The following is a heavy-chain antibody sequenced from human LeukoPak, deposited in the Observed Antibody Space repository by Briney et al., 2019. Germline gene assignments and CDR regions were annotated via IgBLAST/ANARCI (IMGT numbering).Heavy chain of an antibody. J-gene: IGHJ6*03. V-gene: IGHV1-69*01. CDR1: GGTFSSYA. CDR3: ARVLDCSSTSCFYYMDV. Sequence: ASVKVSCKASGGTFSSYAISWVRQAPGQGLEWMGGIIPIFGTANYAQKFQGRVTITADESTSTAYMELSSLRSEDTAVYYCARVLDCSSTSCFYYMDVWGKGTTVIVSS. CDR2: IIPIFGTA. D-gene: IGHD2-2*01.